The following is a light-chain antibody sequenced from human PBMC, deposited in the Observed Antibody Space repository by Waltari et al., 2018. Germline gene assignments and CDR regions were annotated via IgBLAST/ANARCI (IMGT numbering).Light chain of an antibody. Sequence: DIQMTXXXSXLSASVGXXXTIPCRASQSISSWLAWYQQKPGKAPKLLIYKASSLESGVPSRFSGSGSGTEFTLTISSLQPDDFATYYCQQYNSYFSFGPGTKVDIK. J-gene: IGKJ3*01. CDR3: QQYNSYFS. V-gene: IGKV1-5*03. CDR1: QSISSW. CDR2: KAS.